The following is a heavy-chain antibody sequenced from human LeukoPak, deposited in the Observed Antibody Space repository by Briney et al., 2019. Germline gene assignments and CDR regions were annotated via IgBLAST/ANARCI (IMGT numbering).Heavy chain of an antibody. D-gene: IGHD5-12*01. J-gene: IGHJ4*02. V-gene: IGHV3-30*02. Sequence: GGSLRLSCAASGFTFRSYGMHWVRQAPGKRLEWVTFMRYDGSKIYYADSVKGRFTISRDNSKNKLYLQMNSLRAEDTAVYYCAKDSTLGGYDTYIDYWGQGTLVTVSS. CDR2: MRYDGSKI. CDR1: GFTFRSYG. CDR3: AKDSTLGGYDTYIDY.